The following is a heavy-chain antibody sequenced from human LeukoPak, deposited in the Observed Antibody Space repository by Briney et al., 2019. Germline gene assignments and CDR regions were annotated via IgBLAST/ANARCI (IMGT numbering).Heavy chain of an antibody. V-gene: IGHV4-59*01. J-gene: IGHJ6*03. CDR3: ARAMRGFLYYYYYMDV. CDR1: GGSISSYY. Sequence: SETLSLTCTVSGGSISSYYWSWIRQPPGKGLEWSGYIYYSGSTNYNPSLKSRVTISVDTSKNQFSLKLSSVTAADTAVYYCARAMRGFLYYYYYMDVWGKGTTVTVSS. CDR2: IYYSGST. D-gene: IGHD2/OR15-2a*01.